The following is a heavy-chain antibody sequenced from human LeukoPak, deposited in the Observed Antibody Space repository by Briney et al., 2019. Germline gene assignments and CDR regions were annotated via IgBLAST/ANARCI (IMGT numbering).Heavy chain of an antibody. CDR3: ARSTYYYDSSLDK. V-gene: IGHV3-30-3*01. Sequence: GGSLRLSCAASGFTFSSYAMHWIRQAPGKGLEWVAVISYDGSNKYYADSVKGRFTISRDNSKNTLYLQMNSLRAEDTAVYYCARSTYYYDSSLDKGGQGTLVTVSS. D-gene: IGHD3-22*01. J-gene: IGHJ4*02. CDR2: ISYDGSNK. CDR1: GFTFSSYA.